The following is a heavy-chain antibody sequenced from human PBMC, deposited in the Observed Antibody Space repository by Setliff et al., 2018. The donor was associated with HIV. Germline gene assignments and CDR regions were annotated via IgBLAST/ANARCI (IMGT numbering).Heavy chain of an antibody. D-gene: IGHD3-3*01. V-gene: IGHV1-2*02. Sequence: ASVKVSCKISGYNFIDNYLHWVRQAPGQGLEWMGWINPNGEITNSAQKFQGRVTMTRDTSTTTVFMELSSLKFGDTAVYYCARAHYNFWSGYLDSWGQGTLVTVSS. CDR3: ARAHYNFWSGYLDS. CDR1: GYNFIDNY. CDR2: INPNGEIT. J-gene: IGHJ4*02.